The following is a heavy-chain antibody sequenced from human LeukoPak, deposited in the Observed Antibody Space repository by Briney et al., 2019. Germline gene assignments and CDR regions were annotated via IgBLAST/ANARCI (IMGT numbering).Heavy chain of an antibody. V-gene: IGHV4-59*01. CDR2: IYDSGST. J-gene: IGHJ6*02. CDR3: AKGGSTNFYYGDV. D-gene: IGHD2/OR15-2a*01. CDR1: GGSMTNLY. Sequence: SETLSLTCSVSGGSMTNLYWTWIRQPPGKGLEWIGDIYDSGSTRYNTSLESGVTISVDTSKNQFSLKLSSVTAADTAVYYCAKGGSTNFYYGDVWGQGTTVTVSS.